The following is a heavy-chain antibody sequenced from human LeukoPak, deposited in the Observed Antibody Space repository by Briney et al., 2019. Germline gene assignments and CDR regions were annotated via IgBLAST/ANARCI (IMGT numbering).Heavy chain of an antibody. CDR2: IYPGDSAT. Sequence: GGSLGLSRKGSGYRFRSYWIGWVRQMPGKGLEWMGIIYPGDSATRYSPSFQGQVTISADKSMSTAYLQVDRLRASDTAMYYCARMGGYRYAIGYYYMDVWGKGTTVTVPS. V-gene: IGHV5-51*01. D-gene: IGHD5-12*01. CDR1: GYRFRSYW. J-gene: IGHJ6*03. CDR3: ARMGGYRYAIGYYYMDV.